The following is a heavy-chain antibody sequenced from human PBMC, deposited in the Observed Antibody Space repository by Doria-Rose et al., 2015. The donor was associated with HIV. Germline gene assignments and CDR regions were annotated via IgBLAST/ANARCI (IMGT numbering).Heavy chain of an antibody. V-gene: IGHV4-4*09. D-gene: IGHD3-10*01. CDR3: ARFRPSRGIYYSLDV. CDR1: GSISSYY. Sequence: GSISSYYWNWIRQPPGKGLEWIGYIYSSGSTHYNSSLKSRVTITIDTPKNQFSLKLSSVTAADTAVYYCARFRPSRGIYYSLDVWGKGTTVTVSS. J-gene: IGHJ6*03. CDR2: IYSSGST.